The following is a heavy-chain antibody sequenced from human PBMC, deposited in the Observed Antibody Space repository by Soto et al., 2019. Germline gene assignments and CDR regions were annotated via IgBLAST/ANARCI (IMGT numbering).Heavy chain of an antibody. Sequence: QAQLVQSGAEVTKPGASVKISCKASGYMFTTFPIHWVRQAPGQGLEWMGWINTANGDTKYSLKYQGRITCTRDPYTFTAYLELTTLTSEDTAFYFCARDRHPTAYYFNYAFNVRGQVTMISVAS. J-gene: IGHJ3*01. CDR3: ARDRHPTAYYFNYAFNV. V-gene: IGHV1-3*04. D-gene: IGHD3-3*01. CDR1: GYMFTTFP. CDR2: INTANGDT.